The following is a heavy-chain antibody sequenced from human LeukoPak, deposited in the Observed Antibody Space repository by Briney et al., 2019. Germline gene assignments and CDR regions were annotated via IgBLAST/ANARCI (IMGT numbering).Heavy chain of an antibody. Sequence: PGGPLRLSCAASGFTFDDYAMHWVRQAPGKGLEWVSGISWNSGSIGYADSVKGRFTISRDNAKNSLYLQMNSLRAEDTALYYCAAEAAAGTGRFDPWGQGTLVTVSS. D-gene: IGHD6-13*01. V-gene: IGHV3-9*01. CDR3: AAEAAAGTGRFDP. CDR1: GFTFDDYA. CDR2: ISWNSGSI. J-gene: IGHJ5*02.